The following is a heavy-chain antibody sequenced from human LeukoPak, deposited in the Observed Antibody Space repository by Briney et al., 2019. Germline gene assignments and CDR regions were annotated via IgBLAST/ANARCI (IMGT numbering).Heavy chain of an antibody. D-gene: IGHD2-21*02. CDR2: INLNSGGT. V-gene: IGHV1-2*02. Sequence: ASVKVSCKASGYTFTGYYMHWVRQAPGQGLEWMGWINLNSGGTKCAQKFQGRVTMTRDTSISTAYMELSRLRSDDTAVYYCARYNYCGGDCYHLDYWGQGTLVTVSS. CDR1: GYTFTGYY. CDR3: ARYNYCGGDCYHLDY. J-gene: IGHJ4*02.